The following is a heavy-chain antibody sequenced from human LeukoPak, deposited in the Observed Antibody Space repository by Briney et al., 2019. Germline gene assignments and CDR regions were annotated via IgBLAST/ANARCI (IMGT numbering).Heavy chain of an antibody. D-gene: IGHD1-1*01. CDR1: GGSISSSSYY. V-gene: IGHV4-39*01. CDR3: ARHTGTTSSSAYHFDY. CDR2: IYYSGST. Sequence: SETLSLTCTVSGGSISSSSYYWGWIRQPPGKGLEWIGSIYYSGSTYYNPSLKSRVTISVDTSKNQFSLKLSSVTAADTAVYYCARHTGTTSSSAYHFDYWGQGTLVTVSS. J-gene: IGHJ4*02.